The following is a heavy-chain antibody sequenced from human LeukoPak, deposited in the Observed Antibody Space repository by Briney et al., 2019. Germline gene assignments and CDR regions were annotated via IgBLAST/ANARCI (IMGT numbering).Heavy chain of an antibody. D-gene: IGHD4-17*01. CDR1: GYPFIAFY. V-gene: IGHV1-2*02. J-gene: IGHJ4*02. CDR3: ARDLQLGGDYPQGGN. Sequence: GASVKVSCKASGYPFIAFYIYWVRQAPGQGLEWMGWINPNNGPTHYAQNFQGRVTMTRDTSISTAYMELSRLRSDDTAVYYCARDLQLGGDYPQGGNWGQGTLVTVSS. CDR2: INPNNGPT.